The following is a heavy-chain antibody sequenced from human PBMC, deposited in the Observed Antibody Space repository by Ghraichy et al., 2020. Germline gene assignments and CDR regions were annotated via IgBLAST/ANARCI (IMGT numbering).Heavy chain of an antibody. CDR3: ARGGRFLEWLFTYYYMDV. V-gene: IGHV4-34*01. Sequence: LETLSLTCAVYGGSFSGYYWSWIRQPPGKGLEWIGEINHSGSTNYNPSLKSRVTISVDTSKNQFSLKLSSVTAADTAVYYCARGGRFLEWLFTYYYMDVWGKGTTVTVSS. CDR2: INHSGST. J-gene: IGHJ6*03. D-gene: IGHD3-3*01. CDR1: GGSFSGYY.